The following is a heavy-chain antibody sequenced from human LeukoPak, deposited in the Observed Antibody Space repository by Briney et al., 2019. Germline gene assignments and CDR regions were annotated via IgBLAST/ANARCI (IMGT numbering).Heavy chain of an antibody. Sequence: SETLSLTCNVSGGSISGYHWSWIRQPPGKGLEWLGYIYYSGSSNYNPSLKRRVTMSADTSKNQFSLKLSSVTAADTAVYYCARVLRSYYYYYYMDVWGKGTTVTVSS. CDR1: GGSISGYH. CDR2: IYYSGSS. J-gene: IGHJ6*03. D-gene: IGHD2-15*01. V-gene: IGHV4-59*01. CDR3: ARVLRSYYYYYYMDV.